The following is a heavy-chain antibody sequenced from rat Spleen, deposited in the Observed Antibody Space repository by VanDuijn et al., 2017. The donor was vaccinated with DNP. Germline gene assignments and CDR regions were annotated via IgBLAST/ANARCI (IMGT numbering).Heavy chain of an antibody. Sequence: EVQLVESGGDLVQPGRSLKLFCAASGFTFSDYYMAWIRQAPTKGLEWVANISYDGGSSYYRDSVKGRFTIARDNAKSTLYLQMNSLSYEDMATYYCASHTYYGYDYFVYWGQGVMVTVSS. CDR1: GFTFSDYY. D-gene: IGHD1-9*01. J-gene: IGHJ2*01. V-gene: IGHV5-7*01. CDR2: ISYDGGSS. CDR3: ASHTYYGYDYFVY.